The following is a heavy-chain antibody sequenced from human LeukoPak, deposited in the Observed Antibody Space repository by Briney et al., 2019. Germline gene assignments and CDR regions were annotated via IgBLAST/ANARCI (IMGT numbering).Heavy chain of an antibody. V-gene: IGHV4-4*07. D-gene: IGHD3-22*01. CDR3: AREYYYDSSGYYYYYYYYMDV. CDR2: IYTSGST. J-gene: IGHJ6*03. CDR1: GGSISSYY. Sequence: KPSETLSLTCTVSGGSISSYYWSWIRQPAGKGLEWIGRIYTSGSTNYNPSLKSRVTISVDTSKNQFSLKLSSVTAADTAVYYCAREYYYDSSGYYYYYYYYMDVWGKGTTVTISS.